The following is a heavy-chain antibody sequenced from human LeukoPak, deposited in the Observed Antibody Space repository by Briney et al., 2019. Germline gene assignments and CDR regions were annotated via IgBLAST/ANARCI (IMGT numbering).Heavy chain of an antibody. J-gene: IGHJ4*02. V-gene: IGHV4-39*01. CDR1: GGSISSSSYY. CDR2: TYYSGST. Sequence: SETLSLTCTVAGGSISSSSYYWGWIRQPPGKGLEWIGSTYYSGSTYYNPSLKSRVAMSVDTSKNQFSLQLSSVTAADTAVYYCARLRSDYGTSALDYWGQGILVIVSS. D-gene: IGHD4/OR15-4a*01. CDR3: ARLRSDYGTSALDY.